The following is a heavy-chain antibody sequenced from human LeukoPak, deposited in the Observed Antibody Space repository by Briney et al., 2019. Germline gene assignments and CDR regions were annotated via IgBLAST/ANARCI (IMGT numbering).Heavy chain of an antibody. CDR3: AREPKRITMVRGAAGWFDP. V-gene: IGHV1-2*02. Sequence: GASVKVSCKASGYTFTGYYMHWVRQAPGQGLEWMGWINPNSGGTNYAQKFQGRVTMTRDTSISTAYMELSRLRSDDTAVYYRAREPKRITMVRGAAGWFDPWGQGTLVTVSS. CDR2: INPNSGGT. CDR1: GYTFTGYY. J-gene: IGHJ5*02. D-gene: IGHD3-10*01.